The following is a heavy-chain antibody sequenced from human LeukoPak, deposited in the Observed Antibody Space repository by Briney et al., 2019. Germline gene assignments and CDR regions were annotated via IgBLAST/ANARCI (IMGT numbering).Heavy chain of an antibody. D-gene: IGHD3-10*01. CDR3: ARGLWFGEPVNNWFDP. V-gene: IGHV1-2*02. CDR2: INPNSGGT. Sequence: ASVKVSCKASGYTLTGYYMHWLRQAPGQGLEWMGWINPNSGGTNYAQKFQGRVTMTRDTSISTAYMELSRLRSDDTAVYYCARGLWFGEPVNNWFDPWGQGTLVTVSS. J-gene: IGHJ5*02. CDR1: GYTLTGYY.